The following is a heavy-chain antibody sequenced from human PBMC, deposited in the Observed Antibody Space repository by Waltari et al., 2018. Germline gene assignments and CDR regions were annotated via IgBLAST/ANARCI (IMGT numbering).Heavy chain of an antibody. J-gene: IGHJ6*02. V-gene: IGHV3-72*01. CDR1: GFSFNDHF. Sequence: EVQLVESGGGLVQPGGSLRLSCAASGFSFNDHFMDWVRQAPGKGLEWVGRSRNRAKNYATEYAASVRGRFIISRDGSNNLFFLQMNSLTIEDTAIYYCCRAGEKATNYYLIDVWGQGTAVTVSS. D-gene: IGHD3-10*01. CDR3: CRAGEKATNYYLIDV. CDR2: SRNRAKNYAT.